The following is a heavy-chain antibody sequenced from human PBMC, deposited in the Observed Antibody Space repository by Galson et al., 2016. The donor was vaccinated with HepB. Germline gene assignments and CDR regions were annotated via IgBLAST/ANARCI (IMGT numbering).Heavy chain of an antibody. J-gene: IGHJ4*02. V-gene: IGHV3-23*01. Sequence: SLRLSCAASGFTFSSYGMTWVRQAPGKGLEWVSAISTGGLNTHYADSVTGRFIISRDDSKNTLYLEMNSLRAEDTAVYYCATQLWDTGYWGQGTPVTVSS. CDR1: GFTFSSYG. CDR2: ISTGGLNT. CDR3: ATQLWDTGY. D-gene: IGHD5-18*01.